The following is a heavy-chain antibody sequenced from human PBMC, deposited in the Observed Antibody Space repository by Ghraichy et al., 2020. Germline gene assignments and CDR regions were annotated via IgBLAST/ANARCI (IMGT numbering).Heavy chain of an antibody. Sequence: LSLTCAASGSTFSSYWMSWVRQAPGKGLEWVANIKQDGSEKYYVDSVKGRFTISRDNAKNSLYLEMNSLRAEDTAVYYCARDLGGGWYFDYWGQGALVTVSS. CDR3: ARDLGGGWYFDY. V-gene: IGHV3-7*01. D-gene: IGHD6-19*01. CDR1: GSTFSSYW. J-gene: IGHJ4*02. CDR2: IKQDGSEK.